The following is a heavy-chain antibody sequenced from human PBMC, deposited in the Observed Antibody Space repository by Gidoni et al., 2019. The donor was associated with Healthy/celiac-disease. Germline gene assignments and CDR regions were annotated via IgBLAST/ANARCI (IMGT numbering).Heavy chain of an antibody. V-gene: IGHV4-39*07. D-gene: IGHD3-22*01. J-gene: IGHJ4*02. CDR3: ARVRLSSGPRVYYFDY. CDR1: GGSISSSSYY. Sequence: QLQLQESGPGLVKPSETLSLTCTVSGGSISSSSYYWGWIRQPPGKGLEWIGSIYYSGSTYYNPSLKSRVTISVDTSKNQFSLKLSSVTAADTAVYYCARVRLSSGPRVYYFDYWGQGTLVTVSS. CDR2: IYYSGST.